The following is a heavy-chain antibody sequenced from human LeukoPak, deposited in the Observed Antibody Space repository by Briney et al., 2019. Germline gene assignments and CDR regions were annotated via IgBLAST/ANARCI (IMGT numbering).Heavy chain of an antibody. CDR1: GFTFSSYG. CDR3: ASSHDSTGYYG. CDR2: IWYDGSNK. J-gene: IGHJ4*02. Sequence: GGSLRLSCAASGFTFSSYGMHWVRQAPGKGLEWVAVIWYDGSNKYYADSVKGRFTISRDNSKNTPYLQMNSLRAEDTAVYYCASSHDSTGYYGWGRGTLVTASS. V-gene: IGHV3-33*01. D-gene: IGHD3-22*01.